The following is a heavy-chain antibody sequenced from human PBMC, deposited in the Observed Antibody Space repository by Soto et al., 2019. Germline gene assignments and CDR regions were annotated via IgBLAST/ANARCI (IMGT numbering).Heavy chain of an antibody. CDR1: GFTFSSYG. CDR2: ISYDGSKK. V-gene: IGHV3-30*18. J-gene: IGHJ4*02. CDR3: VKDWYNYGEFDY. D-gene: IGHD1-1*01. Sequence: QVQLVESGGGVVQPGRSLRLSCAASGFTFSSYGMHWVRQAPGKGLEWVAVISYDGSKKYYADSVKGRFTISRDNSKNTLYLQMNSLKVEDTAVYYCVKDWYNYGEFDYWGQGTLVTVSS.